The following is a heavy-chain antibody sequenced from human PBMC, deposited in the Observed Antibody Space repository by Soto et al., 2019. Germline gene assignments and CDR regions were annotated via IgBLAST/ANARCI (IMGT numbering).Heavy chain of an antibody. CDR3: AREIIAAAVVDY. CDR1: GFTFSSYA. V-gene: IGHV3-30-3*01. D-gene: IGHD6-13*01. Sequence: QVQLVESGGGVVQPGRSLRLSCAASGFTFSSYAMHWVRQAPGKGLEWVAVISYDGSNKYYADSVKGRFTISRDNSKNTLYLQMNSLTAEDTAVYYCAREIIAAAVVDYWGQGTLVTVSS. J-gene: IGHJ4*02. CDR2: ISYDGSNK.